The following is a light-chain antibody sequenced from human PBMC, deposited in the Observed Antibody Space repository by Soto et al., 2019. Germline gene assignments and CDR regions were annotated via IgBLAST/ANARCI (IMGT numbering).Light chain of an antibody. CDR1: QPVTDGY. CDR2: GAS. CDR3: QQYCVSMFT. Sequence: DIVLTQSPGTLSLSPGERATLSCRASQPVTDGYFAWYQQKPGQAPRLFIYGASARATGIPDRFSGSGSGRDFTLTISGLEPEDFALYYCQQYCVSMFTFGQGAKLEIK. J-gene: IGKJ2*01. V-gene: IGKV3-20*01.